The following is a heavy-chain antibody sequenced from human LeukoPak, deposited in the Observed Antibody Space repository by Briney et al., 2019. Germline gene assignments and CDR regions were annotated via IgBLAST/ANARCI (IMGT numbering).Heavy chain of an antibody. V-gene: IGHV3-74*01. CDR1: VFMFSSYW. D-gene: IGHD3-10*01. CDR2: INSDGSST. Sequence: PGGSLRLSRAASVFMFSSYWIHWVRQAPGKGLVWVSRINSDGSSTNYADSVKGRFTTSRDNAKKTVYLQMNSLRAEDTAVYYCTREYFGKFDPWGQGTLATVSS. CDR3: TREYFGKFDP. J-gene: IGHJ5*02.